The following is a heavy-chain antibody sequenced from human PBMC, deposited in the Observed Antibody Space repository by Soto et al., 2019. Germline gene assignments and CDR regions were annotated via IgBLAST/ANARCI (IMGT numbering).Heavy chain of an antibody. CDR2: IIPLFGTT. CDR1: GGTFSTYP. J-gene: IGHJ5*02. V-gene: IGHV1-69*01. CDR3: ARGATHGSSWYFWFDP. Sequence: QVQLVQSGAEVRMPGSSVKVSCKASGGTFSTYPINWVRQAPGQGLEWMGGIIPLFGTTNYATKFKGRVTITADDSTSTAYMELSSLRAEDAAVYYCARGATHGSSWYFWFDPWGQGTLVTVSS. D-gene: IGHD6-13*01.